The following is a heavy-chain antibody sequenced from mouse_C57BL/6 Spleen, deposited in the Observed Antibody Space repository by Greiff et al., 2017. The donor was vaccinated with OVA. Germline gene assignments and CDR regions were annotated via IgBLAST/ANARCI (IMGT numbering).Heavy chain of an antibody. CDR2: INPNYGTT. J-gene: IGHJ4*01. Sequence: VQLQQPGAELVMPGASVKISCKASGYSFTDYNMNWVKQSNGKSLEWIGVINPNYGTTSYNQKFKGKATLTVDKSSSTAYMQLKSLTSEDSAVYYCASAPGSRNYAMDYWGQGTSVTVSS. CDR3: ASAPGSRNYAMDY. CDR1: GYSFTDYN. V-gene: IGHV1-39*01. D-gene: IGHD1-1*01.